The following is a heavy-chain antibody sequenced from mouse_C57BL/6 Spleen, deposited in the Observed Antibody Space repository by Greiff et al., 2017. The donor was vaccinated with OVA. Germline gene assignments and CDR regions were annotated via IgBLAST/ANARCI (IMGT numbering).Heavy chain of an antibody. CDR3: ARKEGYYFDY. V-gene: IGHV1-64*01. Sequence: QVQLQQPGAELVKPGASVKLSCKASGYTFTSYWMHWVKQRPGQGLEWIGMIHPNSGSTNYNEKFKSKATLTVDKSSSTAYMQRSSLTSEDSAVYYCARKEGYYFDYWGKGTTLTVSS. CDR1: GYTFTSYW. CDR2: IHPNSGST. J-gene: IGHJ2*01.